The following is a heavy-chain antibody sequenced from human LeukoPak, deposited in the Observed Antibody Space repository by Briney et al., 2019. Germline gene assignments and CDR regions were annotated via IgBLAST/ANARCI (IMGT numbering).Heavy chain of an antibody. CDR1: GGSFSGYY. CDR3: ARDPTVGFVEMATIPYSAPDY. D-gene: IGHD5-24*01. Sequence: SETLSLTCAVYGGSFSGYYWSWIRQPPGKGLEWLGEINHSGSTNYNPSLKSRVTISVDTSKNQFSLKLSSVTAADTAVYYCARDPTVGFVEMATIPYSAPDYWGQGTLVTVSS. CDR2: INHSGST. V-gene: IGHV4-34*01. J-gene: IGHJ4*02.